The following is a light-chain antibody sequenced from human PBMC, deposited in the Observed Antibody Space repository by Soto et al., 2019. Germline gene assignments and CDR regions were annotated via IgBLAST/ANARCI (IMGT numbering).Light chain of an antibody. J-gene: IGKJ1*01. Sequence: QMTQSPSSLSASVGDRVTITCRASQAIRDDLAWYQQKPGKAPNLLIYAASNLQSGVPSRFSGSGSGTDFPLTISSLQPEDFATYYCLQDYNYPRTFGQGTKVDI. CDR1: QAIRDD. CDR3: LQDYNYPRT. CDR2: AAS. V-gene: IGKV1-6*01.